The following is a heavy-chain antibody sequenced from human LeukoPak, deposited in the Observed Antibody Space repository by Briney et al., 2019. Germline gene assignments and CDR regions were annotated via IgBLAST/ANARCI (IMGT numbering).Heavy chain of an antibody. D-gene: IGHD4-23*01. Sequence: PSETLSLTCAVSGASISSGGYLWTWIRQFPGKGLEWIGYIYSTGTTYYNPSLKSRVAMSVDTSENQFSLNVTSMTAADMAVYYCARVRWVNYYYGMDVWGQGPRSPSP. CDR3: ARVRWVNYYYGMDV. J-gene: IGHJ6*02. CDR2: IYSTGTT. V-gene: IGHV4-31*11. CDR1: GASISSGGYL.